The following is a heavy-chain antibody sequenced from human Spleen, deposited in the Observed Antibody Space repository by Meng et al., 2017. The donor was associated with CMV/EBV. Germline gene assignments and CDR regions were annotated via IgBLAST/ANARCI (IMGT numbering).Heavy chain of an antibody. CDR1: TVTSYE. CDR2: MNPNSGNT. CDR3: ARGISMIVGDGLYHWFDP. V-gene: IGHV1-8*03. J-gene: IGHJ5*02. Sequence: TVTSYEINWVRQATGQGLEWMGWMNPNSGNTGYAQKFKGRVTITRNTSINTAYMELSSLRSEDTAVYYCARGISMIVGDGLYHWFDPWGQGTLVTVSS. D-gene: IGHD3-22*01.